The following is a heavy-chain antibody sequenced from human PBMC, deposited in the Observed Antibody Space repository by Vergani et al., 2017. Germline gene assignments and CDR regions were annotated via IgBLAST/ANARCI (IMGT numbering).Heavy chain of an antibody. J-gene: IGHJ4*02. D-gene: IGHD6-13*01. CDR3: ARDHGYSSNWYYFDY. V-gene: IGHV3-30-3*01. CDR1: GFTFSSYA. CDR2: ISYDGSNK. Sequence: QVQLVESGGGVVQPGRSLRLSCAASGFTFSSYAMHWVRPAPGKGLEWVAVISYDGSNKYYADSVKGRFTISRDNSKNTLYLQMNSLRAEDTAVYYCARDHGYSSNWYYFDYWGQGTLVTVSS.